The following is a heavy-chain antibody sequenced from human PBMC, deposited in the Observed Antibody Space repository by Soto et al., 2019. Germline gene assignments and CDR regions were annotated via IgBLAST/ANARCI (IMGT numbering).Heavy chain of an antibody. D-gene: IGHD3-3*01. CDR2: MNPNSGNT. Sequence: GASVKVSCKASGYTFTSYDINWVRQATGQGLEWMGWMNPNSGNTGYAQKFQGRVTMTRNTSISTAYMELSSLRSEDTAVYYCARGARFTFFGGVIRGYYYYYYMDVWGKGTTVTVSS. J-gene: IGHJ6*03. CDR1: GYTFTSYD. V-gene: IGHV1-8*01. CDR3: ARGARFTFFGGVIRGYYYYYYMDV.